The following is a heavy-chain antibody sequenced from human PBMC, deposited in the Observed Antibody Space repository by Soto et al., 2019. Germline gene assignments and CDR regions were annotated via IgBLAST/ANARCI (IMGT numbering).Heavy chain of an antibody. Sequence: QLQLQESGSGLVKPSQTLSLTCAVSGGSISSGGYSWSWIRQPPGKGLEWIGYSDHSGSTYYNPSLRGRISISVDSPQNHFSLKLCSVTAAETAVYYWASTNIYGYSNRNYGTDVWGQVTPVTVSS. J-gene: IGHJ6*02. CDR1: GGSISSGGYS. V-gene: IGHV4-30-2*01. D-gene: IGHD5-18*01. CDR2: SDHSGST. CDR3: ASTNIYGYSNRNYGTDV.